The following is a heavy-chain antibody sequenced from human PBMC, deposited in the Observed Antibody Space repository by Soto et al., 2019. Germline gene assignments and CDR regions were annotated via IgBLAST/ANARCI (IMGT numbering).Heavy chain of an antibody. CDR3: ARALTIVVVPAAIRNYYYGMDV. CDR1: GYTFTSYY. D-gene: IGHD2-2*02. V-gene: IGHV1-46*01. J-gene: IGHJ6*02. Sequence: GASVKVSCKASGYTFTSYYMHWVRQAPGQGLEWMGIINPSGGSTSYAQKFQGRVTMTRDTSTSTVYMELSSLRSEDTAVYYCARALTIVVVPAAIRNYYYGMDVWGQGTTVTVSS. CDR2: INPSGGST.